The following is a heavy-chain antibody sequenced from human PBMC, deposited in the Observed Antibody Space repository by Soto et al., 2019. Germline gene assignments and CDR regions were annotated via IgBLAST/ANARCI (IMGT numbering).Heavy chain of an antibody. Sequence: KPSETLSLTCTVSGGSVSSGSYYWSWVRQPPGKGLEWIGYIYYTGSTNYNPSLKSRVTISVDTSKNQFSLKLTSVTAADTAVYYCARNRGSGWPDYWGQGTLVTVSS. CDR2: IYYTGST. V-gene: IGHV4-61*01. CDR3: ARNRGSGWPDY. D-gene: IGHD6-19*01. CDR1: GGSVSSGSYY. J-gene: IGHJ4*02.